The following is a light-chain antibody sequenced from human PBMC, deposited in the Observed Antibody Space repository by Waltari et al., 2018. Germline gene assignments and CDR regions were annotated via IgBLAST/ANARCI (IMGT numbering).Light chain of an antibody. CDR3: QVWDSSRDHDV. CDR1: NLGRKS. Sequence: SYDLTQAPSVSVSPGQTARTPCGGDNLGRKSANRYQQKPPQAPVVVIYYDSDRPSGIPERFSGSKSGNTATLTVSGVEAGDEADYYCQVWDSSRDHDVFGGGTKLTVL. J-gene: IGLJ6*01. CDR2: YDS. V-gene: IGLV3-21*01.